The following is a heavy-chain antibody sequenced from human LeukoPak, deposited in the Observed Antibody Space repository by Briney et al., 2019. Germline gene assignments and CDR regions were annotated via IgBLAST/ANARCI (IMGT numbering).Heavy chain of an antibody. J-gene: IGHJ5*02. CDR1: GGSFSGYY. CDR2: INHSGST. Sequence: PSETLSLTCAVYGGSFSGYYWSWIRQPPGKGLEWIGEINHSGSTNYNPSLKSRVTISVDTSKNQFSLKLSSVTAADTALYYCTRDQGTWWFDPWGQGTLVTVSS. CDR3: TRDQGTWWFDP. V-gene: IGHV4-34*01. D-gene: IGHD3-10*01.